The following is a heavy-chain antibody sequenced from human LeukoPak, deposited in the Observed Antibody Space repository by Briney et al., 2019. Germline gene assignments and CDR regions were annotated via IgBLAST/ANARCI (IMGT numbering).Heavy chain of an antibody. CDR2: IYYSGST. D-gene: IGHD3-10*01. J-gene: IGHJ4*02. CDR3: ATSYGSGSFDY. V-gene: IGHV4-28*01. CDR1: GYSISSSNW. Sequence: SETLSLTCAVSGYSISSSNWWGWIRQPPGKGLEWIGYIYYSGSTYYNPSLKSRVTMSVDTSKNQFSLKLSSVTAVGTAVYYCATSYGSGSFDYWGQGTLVTVSS.